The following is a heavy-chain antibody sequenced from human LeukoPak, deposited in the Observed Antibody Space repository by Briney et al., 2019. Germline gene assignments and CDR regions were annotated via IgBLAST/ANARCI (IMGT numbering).Heavy chain of an antibody. V-gene: IGHV3-30*18. J-gene: IGHJ3*02. D-gene: IGHD4-23*01. CDR2: ISYDGSNK. CDR3: AKASDYGGNPGASFDAFDI. Sequence: GRSLRLSCAASGFTFSSYGMHWVRQAPGKGLEWVAVISYDGSNKYYADSVKGRFTISRDNSKNTLYLQMNSLRAEDTAVYYCAKASDYGGNPGASFDAFDIWGQGTMVTVSS. CDR1: GFTFSSYG.